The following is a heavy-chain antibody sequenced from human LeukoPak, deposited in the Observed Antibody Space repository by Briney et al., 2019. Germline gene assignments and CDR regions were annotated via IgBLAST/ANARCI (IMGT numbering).Heavy chain of an antibody. D-gene: IGHD1-26*01. J-gene: IGHJ4*02. CDR3: AKEVSGSYGY. CDR2: ISDSGGRT. Sequence: GGSLRLSCAVSGITLSNYGMSWVRQAPGKGLEWVAGISDSGGRTNYADSVKGRFTISRDNPKNTLYLQMNSLRAEDTAVYFCAKEVSGSYGYWGQGTLVTVSS. V-gene: IGHV3-23*01. CDR1: GITLSNYG.